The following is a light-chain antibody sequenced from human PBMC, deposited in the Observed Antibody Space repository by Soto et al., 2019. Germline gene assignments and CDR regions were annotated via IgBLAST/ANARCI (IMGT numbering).Light chain of an antibody. CDR2: AAS. CDR3: QQVESYPST. V-gene: IGKV1-9*01. J-gene: IGKJ4*01. CDR1: QGISSF. Sequence: IQLTQTPSSLSASVGDRVTITCRANQGISSFLSWYQQKPGKAPKLLIYAASSLQSGVPSRFSGSGFGTDFTLTITSLQPEDFATYYCQQVESYPSTFGGGTKVEMK.